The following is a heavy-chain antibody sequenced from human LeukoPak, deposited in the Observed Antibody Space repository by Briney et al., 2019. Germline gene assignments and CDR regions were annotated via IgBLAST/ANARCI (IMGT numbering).Heavy chain of an antibody. CDR3: ASLPGAVAVDY. D-gene: IGHD6-19*01. CDR1: GFVFSDYS. Sequence: GGSLRLSCTASGFVFSDYSMNWVRQAPGKGLEWLSYISRDSGTIYYADSVKGRFTFSRDNARNSLFLQMSRLRAEDTAVYYCASLPGAVAVDYWGQGTLVTVSS. J-gene: IGHJ4*02. V-gene: IGHV3-48*01. CDR2: ISRDSGTI.